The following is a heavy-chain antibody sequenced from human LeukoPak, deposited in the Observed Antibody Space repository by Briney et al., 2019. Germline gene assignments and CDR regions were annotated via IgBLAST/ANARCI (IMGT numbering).Heavy chain of an antibody. D-gene: IGHD3-3*01. CDR2: ISSSGSRI. CDR1: GFTISSYE. CDR3: ARGNWIGAFDI. V-gene: IGHV3-48*03. J-gene: IGHJ3*02. Sequence: GGSLRLSCAASGFTISSYEMNWVRQAPGKGLEWISHISSSGSRIYYADSVKGRFTISRDNAKNSLYLQMNGLRVEDTAVYYCARGNWIGAFDIWGQGTMVTVSS.